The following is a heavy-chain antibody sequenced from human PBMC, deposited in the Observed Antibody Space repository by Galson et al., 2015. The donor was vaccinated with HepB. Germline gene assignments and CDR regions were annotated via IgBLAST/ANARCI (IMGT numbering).Heavy chain of an antibody. CDR2: ISAYNGNT. J-gene: IGHJ3*02. D-gene: IGHD5-24*01. CDR3: ARSDGYNPNDAFDI. CDR1: GYTFTSYG. Sequence: SVKVSCKASGYTFTSYGISWVRQAPGQGLEWMGWISAYNGNTNYAQKLQGRVTMTTDTSTSTAYMELKSLRSDDTAVYYCARSDGYNPNDAFDIWGQGTMVTVSS. V-gene: IGHV1-18*04.